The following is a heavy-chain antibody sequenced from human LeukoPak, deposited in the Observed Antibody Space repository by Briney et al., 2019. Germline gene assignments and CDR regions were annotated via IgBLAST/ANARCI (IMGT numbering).Heavy chain of an antibody. CDR3: ASRGGTRQYYFDY. V-gene: IGHV3-33*03. Sequence: PGGSLRLSCTVSGHILCDYGFQWPRQAPGKGLEWVAVTRFDGSIKQYADSVKGRFTISRDDSKNTLYLQMNFLKSEDTAVYYCASRGGTRQYYFDYWGQGTLVTVSS. J-gene: IGHJ4*02. CDR1: GHILCDYG. D-gene: IGHD1-1*01. CDR2: TRFDGSIK.